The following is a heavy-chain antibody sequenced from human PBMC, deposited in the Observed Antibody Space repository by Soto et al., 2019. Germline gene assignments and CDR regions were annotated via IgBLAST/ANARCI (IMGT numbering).Heavy chain of an antibody. J-gene: IGHJ4*02. D-gene: IGHD6-19*01. CDR3: AKDLSGIAVAGSFDY. V-gene: IGHV3-23*01. CDR2: ISGSGGST. CDR1: GFTFSNYS. Sequence: PGGSLRLSCAASGFTFSNYSMSWVRQAPVKGLEWVSAISGSGGSTYYAESVKGRFTISRDNSKNTLYLQMNSLRAEDTAVYYCAKDLSGIAVAGSFDYWGQGTLVTVSS.